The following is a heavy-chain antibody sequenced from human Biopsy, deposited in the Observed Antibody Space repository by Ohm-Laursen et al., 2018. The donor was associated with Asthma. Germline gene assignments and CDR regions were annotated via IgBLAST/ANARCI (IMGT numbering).Heavy chain of an antibody. Sequence: SLRLSCSASGFTVSSNGMSWVRQPPGKGLEWVLVIYSGGGTFYADSVKGRVTISRDISKNTLSLQMNSLRAEDTAVYYCAKDERLYYGSDSKYMQPVPLGDWGQGTLVIVSA. V-gene: IGHV3-53*03. D-gene: IGHD1-14*01. J-gene: IGHJ4*02. CDR2: IYSGGGT. CDR1: GFTVSSNG. CDR3: AKDERLYYGSDSKYMQPVPLGD.